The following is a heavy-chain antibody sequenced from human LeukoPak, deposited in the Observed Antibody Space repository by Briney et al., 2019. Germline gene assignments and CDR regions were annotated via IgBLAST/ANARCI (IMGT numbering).Heavy chain of an antibody. CDR1: GGSVNIPNYY. CDR2: IHYSGTT. CDR3: ARHLGYGDYPLDY. Sequence: PSETLSLTCTVSGGSVNIPNYYWSWFRQPPGKGLEWIAYIHYSGTTNYNPSLKSRVTISVDTSKNQFSLKVRSVSAADTAVYYCARHLGYGDYPLDYWGQGTLVTVSS. D-gene: IGHD4-17*01. J-gene: IGHJ4*02. V-gene: IGHV4-61*01.